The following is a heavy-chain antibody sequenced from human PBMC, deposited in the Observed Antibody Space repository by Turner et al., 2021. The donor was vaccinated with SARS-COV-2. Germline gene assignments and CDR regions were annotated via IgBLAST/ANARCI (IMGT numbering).Heavy chain of an antibody. CDR2: IYYSGGT. CDR3: ARLLNPGSYYYYYYGMDV. Sequence: QLQLQESGPGLVKPSETLSLTCPVSGGPISSSTYYWGWIRQPPGKGLELIGSIYYSGGTYYNPSLKSRVTISVDTSKNQFSLKLSSVTAADTAVYYCARLLNPGSYYYYYYGMDVWGQGTTVTVSS. D-gene: IGHD3-10*01. V-gene: IGHV4-39*01. J-gene: IGHJ6*02. CDR1: GGPISSSTYY.